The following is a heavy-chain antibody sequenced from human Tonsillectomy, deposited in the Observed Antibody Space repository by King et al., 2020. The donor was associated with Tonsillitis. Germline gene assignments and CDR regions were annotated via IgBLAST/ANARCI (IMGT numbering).Heavy chain of an antibody. CDR3: TRSGNCGGDCYYDY. CDR1: GFTFSGSA. V-gene: IGHV3-73*01. Sequence: VQLVESWGGLFQPGGSLKLACAASGFTFSGSAIHWVLQASGKGVEWVGRIRSAPHSYATAYAAVLKGRFTISRDDSKNTAYLQMNSLKTEDTAVYYCTRSGNCGGDCYYDYWGQGTLVTVSS. J-gene: IGHJ4*02. D-gene: IGHD2-21*02. CDR2: IRSAPHSYAT.